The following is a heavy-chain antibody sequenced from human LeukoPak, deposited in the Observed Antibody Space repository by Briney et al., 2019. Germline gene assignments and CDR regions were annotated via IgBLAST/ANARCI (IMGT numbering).Heavy chain of an antibody. CDR3: ARERTLYDSSGYSLVY. CDR1: GYTFTGYY. Sequence: ASVKVSCKASGYTFTGYYMHWVRQAPGQGLEWMGWINPNSGGTNYAQKFQGRVTMTRDTSISTAYMELSRLRSDDTAVYYCARERTLYDSSGYSLVYWGQGPLVTVSS. D-gene: IGHD3-22*01. V-gene: IGHV1-2*02. CDR2: INPNSGGT. J-gene: IGHJ4*02.